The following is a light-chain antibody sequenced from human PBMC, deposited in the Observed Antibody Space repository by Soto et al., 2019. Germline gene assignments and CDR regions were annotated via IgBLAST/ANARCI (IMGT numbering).Light chain of an antibody. CDR1: QSVSSN. CDR2: AAS. CDR3: QQYNNWPPFMYT. J-gene: IGKJ2*01. Sequence: EIVMTQSPATLSVSPGERATLSCRASQSVSSNLAWYQQKPGQAPRLLIYAASTRATGIPARFSGSGSGTEFTLTLSSLQSEDFAVYCCQQYNNWPPFMYTFGQGTQLEIK. V-gene: IGKV3-15*01.